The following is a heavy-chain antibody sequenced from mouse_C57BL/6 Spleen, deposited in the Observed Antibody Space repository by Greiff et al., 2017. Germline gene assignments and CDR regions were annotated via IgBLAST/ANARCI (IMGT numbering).Heavy chain of an antibody. Sequence: VMLVESGPGLVAPSQTLSISCTASGFSLTSYGVDWVRQTPGKGLEWLGVIWGGGSKNYNSALMSRLSISKDNYKGQVFLKMNRRQTDDTAKYYGAKRGTNDYAMGCWGQGATVTV. CDR3: AKRGTNDYAMGC. V-gene: IGHV2-9*01. D-gene: IGHD2-14*01. J-gene: IGHJ4*01. CDR1: GFSLTSYG. CDR2: IWGGGSK.